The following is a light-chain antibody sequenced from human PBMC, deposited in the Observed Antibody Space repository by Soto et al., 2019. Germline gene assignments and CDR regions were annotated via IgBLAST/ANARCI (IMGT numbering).Light chain of an antibody. CDR2: DVS. V-gene: IGLV2-14*03. Sequence: QSALTQPASVSGSPGQSITISCTGTSSDVGAYNYVSWYQQHPGKAPKLMVCDVSNRPSGVSDRFSGSKSGNTASLPISGLLAEDEADYYCYSYTSSSTYVFGTGTKLTVL. CDR3: YSYTSSSTYV. J-gene: IGLJ1*01. CDR1: SSDVGAYNY.